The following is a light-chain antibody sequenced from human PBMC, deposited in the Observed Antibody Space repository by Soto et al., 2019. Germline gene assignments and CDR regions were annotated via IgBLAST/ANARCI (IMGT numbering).Light chain of an antibody. Sequence: EIVLTQSPGTLSLSPGERATLSCRASQSVSSNYLAWYQQKPGQAPRLLIYGASRKASGIPDRFSGSGSGTDFTLTISRLEPEDFAVYYCQQYGGSPPFTFGPGTEVDIK. CDR2: GAS. J-gene: IGKJ3*01. V-gene: IGKV3-20*01. CDR1: QSVSSNY. CDR3: QQYGGSPPFT.